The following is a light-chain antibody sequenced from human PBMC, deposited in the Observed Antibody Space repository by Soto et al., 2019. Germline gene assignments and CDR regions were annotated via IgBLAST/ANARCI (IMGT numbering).Light chain of an antibody. CDR1: QSISSW. Sequence: DIQMTPSPSTLSASVGDRVTITCRASQSISSWLAWYQQKPGKAPKILIYKASTLESGVPSNFSGSGSGTEFTLTISSLQPEDFATYYCQQYNSYPWTFGQGTKVDI. CDR3: QQYNSYPWT. CDR2: KAS. J-gene: IGKJ1*01. V-gene: IGKV1-5*03.